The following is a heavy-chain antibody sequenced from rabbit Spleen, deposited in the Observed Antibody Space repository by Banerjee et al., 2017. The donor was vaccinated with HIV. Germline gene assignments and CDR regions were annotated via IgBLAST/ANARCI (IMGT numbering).Heavy chain of an antibody. Sequence: QEQLVESGGGLVKPGASLTLTCTASGFSFSNNYVMCWVRQAPGKGLEWIACISVSSSDNTYYASWAKGRFTISKTSSTTVTLQMTSLTAADTATYFCARGYAYGYPGYGPYYFNLWGPGTLVTVS. CDR3: ARGYAYGYPGYGPYYFNL. J-gene: IGHJ4*01. CDR2: ISVSSSDNT. CDR1: GFSFSNNYV. V-gene: IGHV1S45*01. D-gene: IGHD7-1*01.